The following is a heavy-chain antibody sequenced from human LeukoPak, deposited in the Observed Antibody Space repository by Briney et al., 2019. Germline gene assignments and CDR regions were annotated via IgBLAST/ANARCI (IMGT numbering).Heavy chain of an antibody. V-gene: IGHV3-11*04. CDR2: ISSSGSTI. J-gene: IGHJ5*02. CDR1: GFTFSDYY. Sequence: GGSLRLSCAASGFTFSDYYMSWIRQAPGRGLEWVSYISSSGSTIYYADSVKGRFTISRDNAKNTVYLQMNNLRAEDTAVYYCVRGAPSTWSCGQGTLVTVSS. D-gene: IGHD2-15*01. CDR3: VRGAPSTWS.